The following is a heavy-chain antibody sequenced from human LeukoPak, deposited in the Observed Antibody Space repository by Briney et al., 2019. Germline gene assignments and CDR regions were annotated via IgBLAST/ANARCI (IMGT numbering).Heavy chain of an antibody. V-gene: IGHV4-34*01. J-gene: IGHJ6*03. D-gene: IGHD3-10*01. Sequence: SETLSLTCAVYGGSFSGYYWSWIRQPPGKGLEWIGEINHSGSTNYNPSLKSRVTISVDTSKNQFSLKLSSVTAADTAVYYCARERITMVRGVRKNYYYYMDVWGKGTTVTISS. CDR1: GGSFSGYY. CDR3: ARERITMVRGVRKNYYYYMDV. CDR2: INHSGST.